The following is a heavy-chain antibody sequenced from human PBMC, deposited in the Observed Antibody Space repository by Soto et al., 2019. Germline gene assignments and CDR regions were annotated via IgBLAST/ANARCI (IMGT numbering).Heavy chain of an antibody. CDR1: GFTFSSYA. CDR2: ISYDGSNK. Sequence: GGSLRLSCAASGFTFSSYAMHWVRQAPGKGLEWVAVISYDGSNKYYADSVKGRFTISRDNSKNTLYLQMNSLRAEDTAVYYCARERLAYYYDSSGANRFDPLGQGTLVTVSS. D-gene: IGHD3-22*01. CDR3: ARERLAYYYDSSGANRFDP. J-gene: IGHJ5*02. V-gene: IGHV3-30-3*01.